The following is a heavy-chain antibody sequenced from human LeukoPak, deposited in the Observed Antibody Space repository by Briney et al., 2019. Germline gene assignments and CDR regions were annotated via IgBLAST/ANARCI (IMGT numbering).Heavy chain of an antibody. Sequence: GGSLRLSCAASGFTFSSYAMSWVRQAPGKGLEWVSAISGSGGSTYYADSVKGRFTISRDNSKNTLYLQMNSLRAEDTAVYYCAKVAMYSSSFYYYMDVWGKGTTVTVSS. J-gene: IGHJ6*03. CDR3: AKVAMYSSSFYYYMDV. CDR2: ISGSGGST. CDR1: GFTFSSYA. D-gene: IGHD6-13*01. V-gene: IGHV3-23*01.